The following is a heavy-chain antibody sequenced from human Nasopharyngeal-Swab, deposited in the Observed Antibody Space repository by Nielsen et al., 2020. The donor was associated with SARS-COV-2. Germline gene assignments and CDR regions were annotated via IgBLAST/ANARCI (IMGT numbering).Heavy chain of an antibody. J-gene: IGHJ4*02. Sequence: GESLKISCEGSGFTFNTYDMNWVRQAPGKGLEWLSYISSSSKTIYYADSVKGRFTISRDNAKNSLYLQMNTLRDEDTAVYYCARLRYYSSDCWGQGTLVTVSS. V-gene: IGHV3-48*02. CDR1: GFTFNTYD. D-gene: IGHD1-26*01. CDR3: ARLRYYSSDC. CDR2: ISSSSKTI.